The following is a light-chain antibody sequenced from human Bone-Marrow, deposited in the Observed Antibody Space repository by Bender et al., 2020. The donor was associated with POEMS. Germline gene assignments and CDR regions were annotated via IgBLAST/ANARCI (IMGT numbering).Light chain of an antibody. Sequence: SFELTQPPSVSVSPGQTASITCSGDKLGEKYVSWYHQKPGQSPVLVIYEDDKRPSGIPERFSGSNSGNTGTLTISGTQAVDEADYYCQVWDSREHPEVFGGGTRLSVL. CDR2: EDD. V-gene: IGLV3-1*01. J-gene: IGLJ2*01. CDR3: QVWDSREHPEV. CDR1: KLGEKY.